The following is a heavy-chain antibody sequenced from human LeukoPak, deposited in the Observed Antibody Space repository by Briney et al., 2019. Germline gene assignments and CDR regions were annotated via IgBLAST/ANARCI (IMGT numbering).Heavy chain of an antibody. J-gene: IGHJ6*03. Sequence: SETLSLTRAVYGGSFSGYYWSWIRQPPGKGLEWIGEINHSGSTNYNPSLKSRVTISVDTSKNQFSLKLSSVTAADTAVYYCASLTMAHYYYYYMDVWGKGTTVTVSS. V-gene: IGHV4-34*01. D-gene: IGHD3-10*01. CDR2: INHSGST. CDR3: ASLTMAHYYYYYMDV. CDR1: GGSFSGYY.